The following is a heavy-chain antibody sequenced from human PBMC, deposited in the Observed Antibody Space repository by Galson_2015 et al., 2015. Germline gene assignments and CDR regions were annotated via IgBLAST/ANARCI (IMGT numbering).Heavy chain of an antibody. CDR3: ARGGEQDHGDYESPDDY. D-gene: IGHD4-17*01. Sequence: SLRLSCAASGFTFSHFWMHWVRQAPGRGLVWVSRINTDGSSANYADSVKGRFTISRDNAKNTLYLQMNSLRAEDTAVYYCARGGEQDHGDYESPDDYWGQGTLVTVSS. CDR2: INTDGSSA. V-gene: IGHV3-74*01. CDR1: GFTFSHFW. J-gene: IGHJ4*02.